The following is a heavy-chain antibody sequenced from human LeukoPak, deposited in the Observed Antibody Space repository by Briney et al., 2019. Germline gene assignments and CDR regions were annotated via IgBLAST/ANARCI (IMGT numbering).Heavy chain of an antibody. D-gene: IGHD3-22*01. V-gene: IGHV1-18*01. J-gene: IGHJ4*02. Sequence: VASVKVSCKASGYTFTSYGISWVRQAPGQGLEWMGWITTYNGNTAYAQKFQGRVAMTTDTSTSTAYLELRSLKSDDTAVDYCARYGYCDERSGYNYSILWGEGTLLTVSS. CDR2: ITTYNGNT. CDR3: ARYGYCDERSGYNYSIL. CDR1: GYTFTSYG.